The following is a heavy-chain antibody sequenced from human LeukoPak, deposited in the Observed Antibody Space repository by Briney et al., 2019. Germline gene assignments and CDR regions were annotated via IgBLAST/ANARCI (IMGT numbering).Heavy chain of an antibody. CDR1: GFTFSSYE. D-gene: IGHD5-24*01. V-gene: IGHV3-48*03. Sequence: PGGSLRLSCAASGFTFSSYEMNWVRQAPGKGLEWVSYISSSGSTIYYADSVKGRFTISRDNAKNSLYLQMNSLRAEDTAVYYCARDGREMATITLDYWGQGTLVTVSS. J-gene: IGHJ4*02. CDR3: ARDGREMATITLDY. CDR2: ISSSGSTI.